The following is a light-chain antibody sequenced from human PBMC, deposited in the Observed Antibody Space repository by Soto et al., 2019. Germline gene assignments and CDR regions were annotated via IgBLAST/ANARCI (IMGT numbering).Light chain of an antibody. V-gene: IGKV1-5*03. Sequence: DIQMTQSPSTLSASIGDRVTITCRACQNISNWVAWYQQKPGKAPKLLIYKASSLESGVPSRFSGSGSGIEFTLTISILQPDDFATYYCQHYNTYSWTFGQGTKVDI. CDR1: QNISNW. CDR2: KAS. J-gene: IGKJ1*01. CDR3: QHYNTYSWT.